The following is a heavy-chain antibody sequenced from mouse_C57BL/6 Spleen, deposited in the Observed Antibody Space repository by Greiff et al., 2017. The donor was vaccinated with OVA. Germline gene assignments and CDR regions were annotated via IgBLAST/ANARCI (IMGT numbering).Heavy chain of an antibody. CDR3: ARSSGYDGSAFDY. Sequence: VQLQQPGAELVKPGASVKLSCKASGYTFTSYWMHWVKQRPGQGLEWIGMIHPNGGSTNYYEKFKSKATLTVDTSSSTAYMQLSSLTSEDSAVYYCARSSGYDGSAFDYWGQGTSVTVSS. V-gene: IGHV1-64*01. CDR2: IHPNGGST. CDR1: GYTFTSYW. J-gene: IGHJ4*01. D-gene: IGHD2-2*01.